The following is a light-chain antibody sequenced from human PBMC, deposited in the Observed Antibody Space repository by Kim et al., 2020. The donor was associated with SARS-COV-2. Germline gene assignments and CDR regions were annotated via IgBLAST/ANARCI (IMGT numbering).Light chain of an antibody. CDR2: KAS. CDR1: QSISSW. Sequence: ASVGDRVSITCPASQSISSWLAWYQQNPGKAPKLLIYKASSLQTGVPSRFSGSGSGTEFTLTISSLQPDDFATYYCQQYNSYSWTFGQGTKVDIK. CDR3: QQYNSYSWT. V-gene: IGKV1-5*03. J-gene: IGKJ1*01.